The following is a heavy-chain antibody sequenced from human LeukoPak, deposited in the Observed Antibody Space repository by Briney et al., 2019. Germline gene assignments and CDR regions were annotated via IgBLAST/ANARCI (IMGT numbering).Heavy chain of an antibody. D-gene: IGHD3-22*01. CDR2: INPNSGGT. CDR1: GYTFTGYY. J-gene: IGHJ4*02. Sequence: GASVKVSCKASGYTFTGYYMHWVRQAPGHGLEWMGWINPNSGGTNYAQKFQGRVTMTRDTSISTAYMELSRLRSDDTAVYYCARSYYDSSGYYHFDYWGQGTLVTVSS. V-gene: IGHV1-2*02. CDR3: ARSYYDSSGYYHFDY.